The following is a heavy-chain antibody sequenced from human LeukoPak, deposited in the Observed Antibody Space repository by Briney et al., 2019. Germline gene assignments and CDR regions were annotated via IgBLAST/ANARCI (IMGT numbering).Heavy chain of an antibody. J-gene: IGHJ6*04. Sequence: PSQTLSLTCAVYGGSFSGYYWSWIRQPPGKGLEWIGEINHSGSTNYNPSLKSRVTISVDTSKNQFSLKLSSVTAADTAVYYCARGGIPSKKVVAATKSALYYGMDVWGKGTTVTVSS. CDR2: INHSGST. CDR3: ARGGIPSKKVVAATKSALYYGMDV. D-gene: IGHD2-15*01. CDR1: GGSFSGYY. V-gene: IGHV4-34*01.